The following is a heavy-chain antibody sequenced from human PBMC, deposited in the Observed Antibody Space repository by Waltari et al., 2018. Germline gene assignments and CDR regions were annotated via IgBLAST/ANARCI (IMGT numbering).Heavy chain of an antibody. V-gene: IGHV3-21*01. CDR3: ARDRGYSSSWGLFDY. CDR2: ISSSSSYI. Sequence: EVQLVESGGGLVKPGGSLRLSCAASGFTFSSYSMNWVRQAPGKGLEWVSSISSSSSYIYYADSVKGRFTISRDNAKNSLYLQMNSLRAEDTAVYYCARDRGYSSSWGLFDYWGQGTLVTVSS. CDR1: GFTFSSYS. D-gene: IGHD6-13*01. J-gene: IGHJ4*02.